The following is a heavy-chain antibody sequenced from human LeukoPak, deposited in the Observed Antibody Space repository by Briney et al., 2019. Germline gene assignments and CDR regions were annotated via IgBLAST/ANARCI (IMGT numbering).Heavy chain of an antibody. CDR2: IYHSGST. J-gene: IGHJ2*01. Sequence: PSQTLSLTCAVSGGSISSGGYSWSWIRQPPGKGLEWIGYIYHSGSTYYNPSLKSRVTISVDRSKNQFSLKLSSVTAADTAVYYCARDPSSTSPEEWYWYFDLWGRGTLVTVSS. CDR1: GGSISSGGYS. CDR3: ARDPSSTSPEEWYWYFDL. D-gene: IGHD2-2*01. V-gene: IGHV4-30-2*01.